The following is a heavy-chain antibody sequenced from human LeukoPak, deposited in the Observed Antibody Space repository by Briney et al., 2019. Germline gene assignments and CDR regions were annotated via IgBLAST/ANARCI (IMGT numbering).Heavy chain of an antibody. CDR2: IYYSGST. D-gene: IGHD4-17*01. V-gene: IGHV4-59*11. CDR3: ARVPSGVYGEHFGY. J-gene: IGHJ4*01. Sequence: SETLSLTCTVSGGSISSHYWSWIRQPPGKGLEWIGYIYYSGSTNYNPSLKSRVTISVDTSKNQFSLKLSSVTAADTAVYYCARVPSGVYGEHFGYWGQGTLVTVSS. CDR1: GGSISSHY.